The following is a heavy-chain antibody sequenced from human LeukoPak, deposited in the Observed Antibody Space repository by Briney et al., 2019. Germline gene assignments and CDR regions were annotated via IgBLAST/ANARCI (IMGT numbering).Heavy chain of an antibody. V-gene: IGHV3-7*01. D-gene: IGHD6-19*01. J-gene: IGHJ4*02. CDR3: ARSVGSGRFDY. Sequence: GGSLRLSCAVSGFTFSSYWMSWVRQAPGKGLEGVANIKQDGSEKYYVDSVKGRFTISRDNSKNTLYLQMNSLRAEDTAVYFCARSVGSGRFDYWGQGTLVTVSS. CDR1: GFTFSSYW. CDR2: IKQDGSEK.